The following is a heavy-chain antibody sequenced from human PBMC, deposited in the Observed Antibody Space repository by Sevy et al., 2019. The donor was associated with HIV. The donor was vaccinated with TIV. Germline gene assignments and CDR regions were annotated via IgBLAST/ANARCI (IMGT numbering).Heavy chain of an antibody. CDR2: MYSGGSP. CDR1: GFSISNNY. CDR3: ARGYCGGGSCTAFDP. D-gene: IGHD2-15*01. V-gene: IGHV3-53*01. J-gene: IGHJ5*02. Sequence: GGSLRLSCAASGFSISNNYTAWVRQAPGKGLEWVSVMYSGGSPYYADSVTGRLGISRDMSKNTVYLQMKSLRAEDTAVYYCARGYCGGGSCTAFDPWGQGTLVTVSS.